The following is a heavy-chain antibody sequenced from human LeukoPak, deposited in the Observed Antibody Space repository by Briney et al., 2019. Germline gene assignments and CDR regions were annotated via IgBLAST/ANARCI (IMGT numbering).Heavy chain of an antibody. CDR3: ARTTEGGYTYDYFYYYYMDV. CDR2: IYHSGST. V-gene: IGHV4-38-2*02. Sequence: PSETLSLTCTVSGYSISSGYCWGWIRQPPGKGLEWIGSIYHSGSTYYNPSLKSRVTISVDTSKNQFSLKLSSVTAADTAVYYCARTTEGGYTYDYFYYYYMDVWGQGTLVTVSS. CDR1: GYSISSGYC. D-gene: IGHD5-18*01. J-gene: IGHJ6*03.